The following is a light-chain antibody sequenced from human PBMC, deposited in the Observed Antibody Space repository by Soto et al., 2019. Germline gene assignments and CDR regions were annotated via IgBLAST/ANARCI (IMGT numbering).Light chain of an antibody. CDR2: DVS. CDR1: SSDVGGYNY. Sequence: QSALTQPASVSGSPGQSITISCTRTSSDVGGYNYVSWYQQHPGKAPKLMIYDVSNRPSGVSNRFSGSKSGNTASLTISGRQAEDEADYYCSSYTSSSRGVFGGGTKVTVL. J-gene: IGLJ2*01. V-gene: IGLV2-14*01. CDR3: SSYTSSSRGV.